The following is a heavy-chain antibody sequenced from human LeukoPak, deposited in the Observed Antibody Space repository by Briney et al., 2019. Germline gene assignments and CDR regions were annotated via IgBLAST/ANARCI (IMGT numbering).Heavy chain of an antibody. J-gene: IGHJ4*02. CDR3: AKATLYGVSLDY. CDR1: GFTFSSYG. CDR2: IRYDGSNK. Sequence: GGSLRLSCAASGFTFSSYGMHWVRQAPGKGLEWVAFIRYDGSNKYYADSAKGRFTISRDNSKNTLYLQMNSLRAEDTAVYYCAKATLYGVSLDYWGQGTLVTVSS. V-gene: IGHV3-30*02. D-gene: IGHD2/OR15-2a*01.